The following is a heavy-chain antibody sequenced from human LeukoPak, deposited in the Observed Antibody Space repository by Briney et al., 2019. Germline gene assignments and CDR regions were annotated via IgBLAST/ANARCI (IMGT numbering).Heavy chain of an antibody. J-gene: IGHJ4*02. V-gene: IGHV3-53*01. D-gene: IGHD5-18*01. CDR3: AREGQSTAFDY. CDR1: GFTFSDYY. Sequence: TGGSLRLSCAASGFTFSDYYMSWVRQAPGKGLEWVSIIYSGGSTYYADSVKGRFTISRDNSKNTLYLQMNSLRAEDTAVYYCAREGQSTAFDYWGQGTLVTVSS. CDR2: IYSGGST.